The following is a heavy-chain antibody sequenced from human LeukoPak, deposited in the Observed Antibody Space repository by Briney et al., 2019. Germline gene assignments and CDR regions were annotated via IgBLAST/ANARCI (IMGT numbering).Heavy chain of an antibody. CDR2: ISGSGGST. Sequence: PGGSLRLSCAASGFTFSSYWMSWVRQAPGKGLEWVSAISGSGGSTYYADSVKGRFTISRDNSKNTLYLQMNSLRAEDTAVYYCAKDWSVWGSYRHDAFDIWGQGTMVTVSS. V-gene: IGHV3-23*01. CDR3: AKDWSVWGSYRHDAFDI. J-gene: IGHJ3*02. CDR1: GFTFSSYW. D-gene: IGHD3-16*02.